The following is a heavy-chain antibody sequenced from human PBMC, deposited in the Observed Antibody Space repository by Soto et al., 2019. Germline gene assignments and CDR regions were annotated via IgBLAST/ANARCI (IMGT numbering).Heavy chain of an antibody. V-gene: IGHV3-23*01. Sequence: EVQLLESGGGLVQPGGSLRLSCAASGFTFSSYAMSWVRQAPGKGLEWVSAISGSGGSTYYADSVKGRFTISRDNSKNTLYLPMNSPRSEDTAVYYCAKIKQDSGYERDLGLDYWGQGTLVTVSS. CDR2: ISGSGGST. D-gene: IGHD5-12*01. CDR3: AKIKQDSGYERDLGLDY. CDR1: GFTFSSYA. J-gene: IGHJ4*02.